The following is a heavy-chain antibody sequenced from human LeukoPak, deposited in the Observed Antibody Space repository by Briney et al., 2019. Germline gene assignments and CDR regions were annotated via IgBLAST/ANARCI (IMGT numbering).Heavy chain of an antibody. CDR1: GYSFTNYW. V-gene: IGHV5-51*01. D-gene: IGHD3-16*01. CDR2: IYPGDSET. Sequence: GESLKISCKGSGYSFTNYWISWVRQVPGKGLEYMGIIYPGDSETRYSPSFQGQVTFSVDRSISTAYLQWRSLKASDTAMYYCTLPPSRGGEEPFDYWGQGTLVTVSS. CDR3: TLPPSRGGEEPFDY. J-gene: IGHJ4*02.